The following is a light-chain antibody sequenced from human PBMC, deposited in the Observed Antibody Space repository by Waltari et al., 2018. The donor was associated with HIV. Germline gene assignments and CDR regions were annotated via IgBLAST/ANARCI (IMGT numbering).Light chain of an antibody. Sequence: QSVLTQPPSASGTPGQRVTISCSGSSSNIGSKYVYWYQHHPGTAPKLLIYRNNQRPSGVPDRFSGSQSGTSASLAISGLRSEDEADYYCAAWDDSLSGVVFGGGTKLTVL. V-gene: IGLV1-47*01. CDR1: SSNIGSKY. CDR3: AAWDDSLSGVV. CDR2: RNN. J-gene: IGLJ2*01.